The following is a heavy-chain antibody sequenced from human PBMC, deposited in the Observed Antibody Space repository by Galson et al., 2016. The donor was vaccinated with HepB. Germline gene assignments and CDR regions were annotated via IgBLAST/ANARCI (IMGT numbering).Heavy chain of an antibody. CDR3: ATFYDFWNGYSTDH. CDR1: GFNFTNYF. V-gene: IGHV3-21*01. Sequence: SLRLSCAASGFNFTNYFMMWVRQAPGQGLEWVSSISSGSKYIYYADSVKGRFTTSRDNAKNSLYLQMNSLSAEDTAVYYCATFYDFWNGYSTDHWGQGTLVTVSS. J-gene: IGHJ4*02. D-gene: IGHD3-3*01. CDR2: ISSGSKYI.